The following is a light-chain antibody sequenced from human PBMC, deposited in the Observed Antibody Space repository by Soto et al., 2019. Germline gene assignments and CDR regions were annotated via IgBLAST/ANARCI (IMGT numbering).Light chain of an antibody. Sequence: QSVLTQPPSVSGAPGQRVTISRTESSSNIGAGYDVHWYQQLPGTAPKLLIYGNSNRPSGVPDRFSGSKSGTSASLAITGLQAEDEADYYCQSYDSSLSAWVFGGGTQLTVL. J-gene: IGLJ3*02. CDR3: QSYDSSLSAWV. CDR1: SSNIGAGYD. CDR2: GNS. V-gene: IGLV1-40*01.